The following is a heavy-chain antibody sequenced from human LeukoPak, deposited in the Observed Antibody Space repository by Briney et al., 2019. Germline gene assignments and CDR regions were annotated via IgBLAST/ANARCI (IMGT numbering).Heavy chain of an antibody. Sequence: GGSLRLSCAASGFTFSSYAMHWVRQAPGKGLEWVAVISYDGSNKYYADSVKGRFTISRDNSKNTLYLQMNSLRAEDTAVYYCANRLDTAHRVGDYWGQGTLVTVSS. CDR3: ANRLDTAHRVGDY. CDR1: GFTFSSYA. J-gene: IGHJ4*02. V-gene: IGHV3-30-3*01. CDR2: ISYDGSNK. D-gene: IGHD5-18*01.